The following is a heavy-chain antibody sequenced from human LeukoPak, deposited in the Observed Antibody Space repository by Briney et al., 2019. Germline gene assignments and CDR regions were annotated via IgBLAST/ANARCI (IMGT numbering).Heavy chain of an antibody. J-gene: IGHJ3*02. CDR3: ARVRGSYSGAFDI. Sequence: SVKVSCKASGGTFSSYAISWVRQAPGQGLEWMGRIIPIFGTANYAQKFQGRVTITTDESTSTAYMELSSLRSEDTAVYYCARVRGSYSGAFDIWGQGTMVSVSS. D-gene: IGHD1-26*01. CDR1: GGTFSSYA. V-gene: IGHV1-69*05. CDR2: IIPIFGTA.